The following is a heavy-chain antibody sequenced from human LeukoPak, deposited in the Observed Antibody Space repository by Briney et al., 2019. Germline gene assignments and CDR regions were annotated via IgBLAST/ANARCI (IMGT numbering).Heavy chain of an antibody. CDR2: IYYSGST. Sequence: SETLSLTCTVSGGSISSYYWSWIRQPPGKGLEWIGYIYYSGSTNYNPSLKSRGTISVDTSKNQFSLKLSSVTAADTAVYYCARVSYYDILTGYHQDDAFDIWGQGTMVTVSS. V-gene: IGHV4-59*01. CDR3: ARVSYYDILTGYHQDDAFDI. J-gene: IGHJ3*02. D-gene: IGHD3-9*01. CDR1: GGSISSYY.